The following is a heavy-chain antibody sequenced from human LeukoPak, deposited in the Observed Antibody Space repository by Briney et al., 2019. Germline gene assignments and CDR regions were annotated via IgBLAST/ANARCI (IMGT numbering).Heavy chain of an antibody. J-gene: IGHJ4*02. CDR2: INHSGST. D-gene: IGHD1-26*01. Sequence: SETLSLSCAVYGGSFSGYYWSWIRQPPQKGLEWIGEINHSGSTNYNPSLKSRVTISVDTYKNQFSLKLSSVTAADTAVYYCARNSRGRPYYFDYWGQGTLVTVSS. V-gene: IGHV4-34*01. CDR1: GGSFSGYY. CDR3: ARNSRGRPYYFDY.